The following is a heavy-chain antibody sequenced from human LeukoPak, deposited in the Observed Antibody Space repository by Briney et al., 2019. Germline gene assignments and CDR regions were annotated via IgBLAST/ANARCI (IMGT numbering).Heavy chain of an antibody. CDR1: GFTFSDYY. CDR2: ISSSGSTK. D-gene: IGHD5-24*01. J-gene: IGHJ4*02. CDR3: ARGERWLLPPTDY. Sequence: GGSLRLSCAASGFTFSDYYMSWIRQAPGKGLEWVSYISSSGSTKYYADSVKGRFTISRDNARNSLYLQMNSLRADDTAVYYCARGERWLLPPTDYWGQGTLVTVSS. V-gene: IGHV3-11*04.